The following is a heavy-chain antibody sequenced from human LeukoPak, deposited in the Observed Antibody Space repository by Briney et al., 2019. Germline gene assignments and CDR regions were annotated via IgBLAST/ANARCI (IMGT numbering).Heavy chain of an antibody. J-gene: IGHJ5*02. CDR2: EN. Sequence: PSETLSLTCTVSGASVSSGPYYWSWIRQPPGEGLEWIGWENNYNVSLKSRVIISVDRSKNQFSLKLSSVIAADTAVYYCARGDYVWGSNRLGWFDPWGQGTQVTVSS. V-gene: IGHV4-61*01. CDR1: GASVSSGPYY. D-gene: IGHD3-16*02. CDR3: ARGDYVWGSNRLGWFDP.